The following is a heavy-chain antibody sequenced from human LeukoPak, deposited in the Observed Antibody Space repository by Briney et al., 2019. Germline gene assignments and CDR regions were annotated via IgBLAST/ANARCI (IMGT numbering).Heavy chain of an antibody. V-gene: IGHV4-34*01. CDR3: ARDPYSGGYWDYYYYYMDL. D-gene: IGHD1-26*01. CDR1: GGSFSGYY. CDR2: INHSGST. Sequence: SETLSLTCAVYGGSFSGYYWSWIRQPPGKGLEWIGEINHSGSTNYNPSLKSRVTISVDTSKNQFSLKLSSVTAEDTAVYYCARDPYSGGYWDYYYYYMDLWGQGTTVTISS. J-gene: IGHJ6*03.